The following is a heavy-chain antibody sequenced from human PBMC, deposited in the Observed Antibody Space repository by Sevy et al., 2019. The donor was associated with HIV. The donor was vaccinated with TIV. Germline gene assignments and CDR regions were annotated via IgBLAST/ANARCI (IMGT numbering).Heavy chain of an antibody. CDR1: GGSISSSRHY. CDR3: ARHPLGNWFDL. D-gene: IGHD3-16*01. V-gene: IGHV4-39*01. CDR2: RFYSGGA. Sequence: SETLSLTCNVSGGSISSSRHYWGWIRQSPGKSLEWIGSRFYSGGAYYNPSLQSRVPMSVDTSKNQFSLNVNSVTAADTAVYYCARHPLGNWFDLWGQGILVTVSS. J-gene: IGHJ5*02.